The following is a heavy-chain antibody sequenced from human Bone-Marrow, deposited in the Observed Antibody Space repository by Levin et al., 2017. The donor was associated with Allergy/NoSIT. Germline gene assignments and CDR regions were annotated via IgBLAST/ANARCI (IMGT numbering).Heavy chain of an antibody. CDR2: ISGSGGST. J-gene: IGHJ6*02. CDR3: AKDLTTAMPEGGGYYGMDV. V-gene: IGHV3-23*01. CDR1: GFTFSSYA. D-gene: IGHD5-18*01. Sequence: GGSLRLSCAASGFTFSSYAMSWVRQAPGKGLEWVSAISGSGGSTYYADSVKGRFTISRDNSKNTLYLQMNSLRAEDTAVYYCAKDLTTAMPEGGGYYGMDVWGQGTTVTVSS.